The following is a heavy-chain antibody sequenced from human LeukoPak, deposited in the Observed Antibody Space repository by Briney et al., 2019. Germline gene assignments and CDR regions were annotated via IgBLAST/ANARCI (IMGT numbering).Heavy chain of an antibody. J-gene: IGHJ4*02. D-gene: IGHD3-10*01. Sequence: SGGSLRLSCAASGFTFSSYAMSWVRQAPGKGLDWVSVIRGSGGSTYYADSVKGRFTISRDSSKNTLYLQINSLRVDDTAVYYCARDRGDYWGQGTLVTVSS. V-gene: IGHV3-23*01. CDR1: GFTFSSYA. CDR3: ARDRGDY. CDR2: IRGSGGST.